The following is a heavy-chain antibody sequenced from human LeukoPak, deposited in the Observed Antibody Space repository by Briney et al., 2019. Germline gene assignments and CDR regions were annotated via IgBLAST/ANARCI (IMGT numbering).Heavy chain of an antibody. V-gene: IGHV3-21*01. D-gene: IGHD3-16*02. J-gene: IGHJ3*02. CDR1: GFTFSSYV. Sequence: GGSLRLSCAASGFTFSSYVMNWVRQAPGKGLEWVSSISSSSSYIYYADSVKGRFTISRDNAKNSLYPQMNSLRAEDTAVYYCARDAPPDHDYVWGSYRDDAFDIWGQGTMVTVSS. CDR3: ARDAPPDHDYVWGSYRDDAFDI. CDR2: ISSSSSYI.